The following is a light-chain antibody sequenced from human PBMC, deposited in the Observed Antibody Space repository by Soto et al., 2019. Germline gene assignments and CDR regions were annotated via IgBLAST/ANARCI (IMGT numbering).Light chain of an antibody. CDR3: QSYDNSLSGYV. CDR1: SSNIGAGYD. CDR2: GNS. Sequence: QAVVTQPPSVSGAPGQRVTISCTGSSSNIGAGYDVQWYQQLPGTAPKLLIYGNSNRPSGVPDRFSGSQSGTSASLAITGLQAEDEADYYCQSYDNSLSGYVFGTGTKVTVL. J-gene: IGLJ1*01. V-gene: IGLV1-40*01.